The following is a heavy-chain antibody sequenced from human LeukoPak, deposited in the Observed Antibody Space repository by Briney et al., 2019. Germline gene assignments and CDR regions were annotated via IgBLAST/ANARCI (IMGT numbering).Heavy chain of an antibody. V-gene: IGHV3-33*01. D-gene: IGHD2-15*01. Sequence: PGRSLRLSCAASGFXFSSYGIHWVRQAPGKGLEWVAVIWYDGSNKYYADSVKGRFTISRDNSKNTLYLQMNSLRAEDTAVYYCARGPLGYCSGGSCYSPHDAFDIWGQGTMVTVSS. CDR2: IWYDGSNK. CDR3: ARGPLGYCSGGSCYSPHDAFDI. CDR1: GFXFSSYG. J-gene: IGHJ3*02.